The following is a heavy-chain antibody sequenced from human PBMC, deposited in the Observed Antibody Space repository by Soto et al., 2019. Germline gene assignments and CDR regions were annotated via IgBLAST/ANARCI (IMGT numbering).Heavy chain of an antibody. CDR1: GGSVSSGSYY. V-gene: IGHV4-61*01. CDR2: IYYSGST. Sequence: QVQLQESGPGLVKPSETLSLTCTVSGGSVSSGSYYWSWIRQPPGKGLEWIGYIYYSGSTNYNPSLKSRVTIAVDTSKHQFSLNLSSVTAADTAVYYCARGSGPNDAFDIWGQGTMVTVSS. CDR3: ARGSGPNDAFDI. D-gene: IGHD2-15*01. J-gene: IGHJ3*02.